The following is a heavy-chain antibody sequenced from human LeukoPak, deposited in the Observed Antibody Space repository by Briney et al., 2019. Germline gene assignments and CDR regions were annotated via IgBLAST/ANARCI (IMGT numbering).Heavy chain of an antibody. D-gene: IGHD6-19*01. Sequence: PSETLSLTCAVYGGSFSGYYWSWIRQPPGKGLEWIGEINHSGSTNYNPSLKSRVTISVDTSKNQFSLKLSSVTAADTAVYYCAREYSSGWYRRMDYFDYWGQGTLVTVSS. J-gene: IGHJ4*02. V-gene: IGHV4-34*01. CDR1: GGSFSGYY. CDR3: AREYSSGWYRRMDYFDY. CDR2: INHSGST.